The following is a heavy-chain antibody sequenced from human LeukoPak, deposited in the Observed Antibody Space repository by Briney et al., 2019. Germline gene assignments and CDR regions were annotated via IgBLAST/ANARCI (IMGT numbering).Heavy chain of an antibody. CDR2: INHSGST. J-gene: IGHJ4*02. CDR3: ARRRRDGYRKAPFDY. CDR1: GGSFSGYY. D-gene: IGHD5-24*01. Sequence: PSETLSLTCAVYGGSFSGYYWSWIRQPPGKGLEWIGEINHSGSTNYNPSLKSRVTISVDTSKNQFSLKLSSVTAADTAVYYCARRRRDGYRKAPFDYWGLGTLVTVSS. V-gene: IGHV4-34*01.